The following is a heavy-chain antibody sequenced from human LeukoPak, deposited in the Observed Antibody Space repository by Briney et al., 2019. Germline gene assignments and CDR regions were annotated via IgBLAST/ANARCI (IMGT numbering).Heavy chain of an antibody. CDR2: INAANGNT. CDR3: ARGAPIRVAVAATFDP. CDR1: GFNFITYT. Sequence: ASVKVSCKTSGFNFITYTMHWVRQAPGQRLEWMGWINAANGNTQYSQKFQGRVTITRDTSASTAYMELSSLRSEDTAVYYCARGAPIRVAVAATFDPWGQGTPVTVPS. D-gene: IGHD6-19*01. J-gene: IGHJ5*02. V-gene: IGHV1-3*01.